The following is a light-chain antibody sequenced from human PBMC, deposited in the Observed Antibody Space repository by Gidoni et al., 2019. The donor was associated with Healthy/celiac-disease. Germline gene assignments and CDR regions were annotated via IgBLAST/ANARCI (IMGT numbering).Light chain of an antibody. CDR2: DAS. CDR3: QQRSNWPLFT. CDR1: QSVSSY. V-gene: IGKV3-11*01. Sequence: EIVLTQSPATLSFSPGERATLSCRASQSVSSYLAWYQQKPGQAPRLLIYDASNRATGITARFSGSGSGTDVTLTISSIEHEDFAVYYCQQRSNWPLFTFGPGTKVDIK. J-gene: IGKJ3*01.